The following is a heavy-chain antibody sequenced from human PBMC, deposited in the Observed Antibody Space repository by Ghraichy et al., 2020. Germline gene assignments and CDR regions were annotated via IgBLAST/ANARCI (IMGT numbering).Heavy chain of an antibody. CDR3: AKGELGYCSSTSCYGAFDI. CDR2: ISGSGGST. J-gene: IGHJ3*02. D-gene: IGHD2-2*01. V-gene: IGHV3-23*01. CDR1: GFTFSSYA. Sequence: GGSLRLSCAASGFTFSSYAMSWVRQAPGKGLEWVSAISGSGGSTYYADSVKGRFTISRDNSKNTLYLQMNSLRAEDTAVYYCAKGELGYCSSTSCYGAFDIWGQGTMVTVSS.